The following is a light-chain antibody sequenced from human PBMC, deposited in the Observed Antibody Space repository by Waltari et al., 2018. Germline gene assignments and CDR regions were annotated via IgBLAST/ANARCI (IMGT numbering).Light chain of an antibody. CDR1: SSDVGAYQH. J-gene: IGLJ2*01. CDR3: ISYTTSDTMI. CDR2: DVS. V-gene: IGLV2-14*03. Sequence: QSALTQPASVSGSPGQSITTSCTGTSSDVGAYQHVHWYQQHPGQVPKLIIYDVSHRPSGVSFRFSGSKSDNTASLTISGLQAEDEADYYCISYTTSDTMIFGGGTKLTVL.